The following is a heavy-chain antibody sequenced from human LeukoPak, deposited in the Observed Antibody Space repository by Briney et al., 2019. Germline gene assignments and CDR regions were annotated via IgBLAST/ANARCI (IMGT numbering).Heavy chain of an antibody. J-gene: IGHJ3*02. Sequence: ASVTVSCKASGFTFTSSAVQWVRQARGQRLEWIGWIVVGSGHTNYAQKFQEKVTITRDMSTSTAYMELSSLRSEDTAVYYCAAVTYCGGNCPYPIWGQGTMVTVSS. CDR3: AAVTYCGGNCPYPI. CDR1: GFTFTSSA. CDR2: IVVGSGHT. D-gene: IGHD2-21*02. V-gene: IGHV1-58*01.